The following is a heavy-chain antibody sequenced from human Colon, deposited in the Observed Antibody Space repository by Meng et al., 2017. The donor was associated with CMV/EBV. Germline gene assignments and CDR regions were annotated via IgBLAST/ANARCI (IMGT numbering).Heavy chain of an antibody. CDR2: INHSGST. J-gene: IGHJ4*02. CDR3: ARGLYGSGRHQIDY. Sequence: VRLQQWVAGLLKPAETLSLTCAVYGGSFSGYYWSWIRQPPGKGLEWIGEINHSGSTNYNPSLKSRVTISVDTSKNQFSLKLSSVTAADTAVYYCARGLYGSGRHQIDYWGQGTLVTVSS. CDR1: GGSFSGYY. D-gene: IGHD3-10*01. V-gene: IGHV4-34*01.